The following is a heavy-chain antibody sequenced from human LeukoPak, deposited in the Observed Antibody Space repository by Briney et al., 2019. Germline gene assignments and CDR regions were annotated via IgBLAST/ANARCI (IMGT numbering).Heavy chain of an antibody. V-gene: IGHV3-23*01. CDR2: ISGSGGGT. D-gene: IGHD3-22*01. J-gene: IGHJ4*02. Sequence: PGGSLRLSCATSTFTFSSYAMSWVRQAPGKGLEWVSSISGSGGGTYYAESVKGRFTISRDNSKNTLYLQMNSLRAEDTAVYYCARDLYYHDSSGSYYYFDFWGQGPLVTVSP. CDR1: TFTFSSYA. CDR3: ARDLYYHDSSGSYYYFDF.